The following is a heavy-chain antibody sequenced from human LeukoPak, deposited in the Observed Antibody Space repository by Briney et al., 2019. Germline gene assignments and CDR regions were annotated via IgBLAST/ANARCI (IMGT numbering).Heavy chain of an antibody. CDR1: GGSISSYY. J-gene: IGHJ4*02. D-gene: IGHD3-9*01. Sequence: PSETLSLTCTVSGGSISSYYWSWIRQPPGKGLEWIGYIYYSGSTNYNPSLKSRVTISVDTSKNQFSLKLSSVTAADTAVYYCARGDDILTGSPYYFDYWGQGTLVTVSS. V-gene: IGHV4-59*01. CDR2: IYYSGST. CDR3: ARGDDILTGSPYYFDY.